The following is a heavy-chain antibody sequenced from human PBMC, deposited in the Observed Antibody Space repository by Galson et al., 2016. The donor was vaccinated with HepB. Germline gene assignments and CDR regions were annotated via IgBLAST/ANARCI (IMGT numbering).Heavy chain of an antibody. CDR1: GFTFSSYG. CDR2: ISYDENNK. V-gene: IGHV3-30*03. Sequence: SLRLSCAASGFTFSSYGMHWVRQAPGKGLEWVAIISYDENNKYYGDSVKGRFTISRDNSKNTLYLQMNSLRGEDTAVYYCARGLGIRLTPLDYWGQGTLVTVSS. J-gene: IGHJ4*02. D-gene: IGHD3-16*01. CDR3: ARGLGIRLTPLDY.